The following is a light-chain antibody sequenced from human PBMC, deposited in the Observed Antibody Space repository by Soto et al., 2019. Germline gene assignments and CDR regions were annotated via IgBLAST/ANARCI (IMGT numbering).Light chain of an antibody. Sequence: DIQMTQSPSSLSASVGDRVTITCRASQSISSYLYWYQQKPGKAPKLLIYAASSLQSGVPSRFSGSGSGTDFTLTISSLQPEDSATYYSQRSYSTLLTFGGGTKV. CDR1: QSISSY. CDR2: AAS. CDR3: QRSYSTLLT. J-gene: IGKJ4*01. V-gene: IGKV1-39*01.